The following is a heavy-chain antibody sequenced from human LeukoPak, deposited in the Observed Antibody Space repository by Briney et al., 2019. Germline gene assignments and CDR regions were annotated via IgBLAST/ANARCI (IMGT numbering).Heavy chain of an antibody. J-gene: IGHJ4*02. CDR1: GFTFSTYA. Sequence: PGGSLRLSCAASGFTFSTYAMNWVRQAPGKGLDWVGRIKSKVDGGTTDYAAPVKGRFTISRDDSKSTVYLQMNSLKIEDTAVYYCATGGYYLDYWGQGTLVTVSS. CDR3: ATGGYYLDY. V-gene: IGHV3-15*01. CDR2: IKSKVDGGTT. D-gene: IGHD3-3*01.